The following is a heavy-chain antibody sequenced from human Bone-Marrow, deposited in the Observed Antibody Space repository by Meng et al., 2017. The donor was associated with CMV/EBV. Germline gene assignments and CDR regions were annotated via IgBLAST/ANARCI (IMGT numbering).Heavy chain of an antibody. V-gene: IGHV3-74*01. CDR3: ARAPYSSGWYSY. CDR2: INSDGSST. Sequence: GGSLRLSCAASGFTFSSYWMHWVRQAPGKGLVWVSRINSDGSSTSYADSVKGRFTISRDNAKNTLYLQMNSLRAEDTAVYYCARAPYSSGWYSYWGQGTLVTVSS. D-gene: IGHD6-19*01. J-gene: IGHJ4*02. CDR1: GFTFSSYW.